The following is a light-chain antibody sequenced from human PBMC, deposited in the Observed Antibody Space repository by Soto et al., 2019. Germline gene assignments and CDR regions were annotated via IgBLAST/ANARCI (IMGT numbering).Light chain of an antibody. J-gene: IGKJ1*01. CDR3: QQYGSSRPT. V-gene: IGKV3-20*01. CDR1: QSVGSR. Sequence: EIVLTQSPGTLSFSPGDRATLSCWASQSVGSRLAWYQQKPGQAPRLLIYGASTRATGIPARFSGSGSGTDFTLTISRLEPEDFAVYYCQQYGSSRPTFGQGTKVDIK. CDR2: GAS.